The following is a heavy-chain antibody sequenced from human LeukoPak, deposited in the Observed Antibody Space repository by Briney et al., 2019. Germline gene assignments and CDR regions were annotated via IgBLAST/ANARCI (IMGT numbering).Heavy chain of an antibody. V-gene: IGHV3-66*01. CDR2: IYSGGST. Sequence: GGSLRLSCAASGFTVSSNYMSWVRQAPGKGLEWVSVIYSGGSTYYADSVKGRFTISRDNSKNTLYLQMNSLRAEDTAVYYCARDSAPHWFDPWGQGTLVTVSS. CDR1: GFTVSSNY. CDR3: ARDSAPHWFDP. J-gene: IGHJ5*02.